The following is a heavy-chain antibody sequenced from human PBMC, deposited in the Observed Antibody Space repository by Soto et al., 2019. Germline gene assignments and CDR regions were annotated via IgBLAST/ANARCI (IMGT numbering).Heavy chain of an antibody. Sequence: ASVKVSCKASGGTFSNYAFSWVRQAPGKGLEWMGGFDPEDGETIYAQKFQGRVTMTEDTSTDTAYMELSSLRSEDTAVYYCAKYTFFVYVLFDPGGQETLVTVS. D-gene: IGHD2-8*01. CDR2: FDPEDGET. CDR1: GGTFSNYA. V-gene: IGHV1-24*01. J-gene: IGHJ5*02. CDR3: AKYTFFVYVLFDP.